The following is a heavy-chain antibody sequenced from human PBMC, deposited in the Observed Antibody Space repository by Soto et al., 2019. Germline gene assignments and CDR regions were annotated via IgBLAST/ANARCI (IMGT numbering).Heavy chain of an antibody. V-gene: IGHV5-51*01. Sequence: PGESLKISCKGSGYSFTSYWIGWVRQMPGKGLEWMGIIYPGNSDTRYSPSFQGQVTISADKSIRTAYLQWSSLKASDTAIYYCARQSPTVTTRLHYYYGMDVWGQGTTVTVSS. CDR1: GYSFTSYW. J-gene: IGHJ6*02. CDR3: ARQSPTVTTRLHYYYGMDV. D-gene: IGHD4-17*01. CDR2: IYPGNSDT.